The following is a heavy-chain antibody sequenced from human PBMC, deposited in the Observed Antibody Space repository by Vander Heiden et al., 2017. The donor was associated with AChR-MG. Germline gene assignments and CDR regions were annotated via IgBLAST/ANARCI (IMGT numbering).Heavy chain of an antibody. CDR3: AILPAYYYDSSGYYYVKDI. CDR2: ISGSGGST. Sequence: EVQLLESGGGLVQPGGSLRLSCAASGFPFSSYAMSWVRQAPGKGLEWVSAISGSGGSTYYADSVKGRFTISRDNSKNTLYLQMNSLRAEDTAVYYCAILPAYYYDSSGYYYVKDIWGQGTMVTVSS. J-gene: IGHJ3*02. V-gene: IGHV3-23*01. CDR1: GFPFSSYA. D-gene: IGHD3-22*01.